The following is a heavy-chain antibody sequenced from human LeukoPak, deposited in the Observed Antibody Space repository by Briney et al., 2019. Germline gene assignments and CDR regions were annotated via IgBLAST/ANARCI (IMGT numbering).Heavy chain of an antibody. J-gene: IGHJ4*02. CDR3: ARHSPEYSSSSSYFDY. V-gene: IGHV4-39*01. D-gene: IGHD6-6*01. CDR1: GGSISSSSYY. Sequence: SETLSLTCTVSGGSISSSSYYWGWIRQPPGQGLEWIGSIYYSGSTYYNPSLKSRLTISVDTSKNQFSLKLSSVTAADTAVYYCARHSPEYSSSSSYFDYWGQGTLVTVSS. CDR2: IYYSGST.